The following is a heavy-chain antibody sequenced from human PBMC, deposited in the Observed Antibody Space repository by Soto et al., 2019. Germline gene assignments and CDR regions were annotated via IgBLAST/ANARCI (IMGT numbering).Heavy chain of an antibody. CDR1: GYSFTSYW. D-gene: IGHD3-10*01. Sequence: RGESLKISCKGSGYSFTSYWIGWVRQMPGKGLEWMGIIYPGDSDTRYSPSFQGQVTISADKSISTAYLQWSSLKASDTAMYYCARMNGSGSYYNPSYYYYYGMDVWGQGTTVTVSS. CDR2: IYPGDSDT. V-gene: IGHV5-51*01. J-gene: IGHJ6*02. CDR3: ARMNGSGSYYNPSYYYYYGMDV.